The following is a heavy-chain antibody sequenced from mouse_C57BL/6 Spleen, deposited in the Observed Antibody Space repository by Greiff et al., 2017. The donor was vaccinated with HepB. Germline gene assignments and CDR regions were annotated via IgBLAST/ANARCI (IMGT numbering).Heavy chain of an antibody. CDR3: ARSGYYGSIDY. V-gene: IGHV1-55*01. D-gene: IGHD1-1*01. Sequence: QVQLQQPGAELVKPGASVKMSCKASGYTFTSYWITWVKQRPGQGLEWIGDIYPGSGSTNYNEKFKGKATFTADTSSNTAYMQLSSLTTEDSAIYYCARSGYYGSIDYWGQGTTLTVSS. J-gene: IGHJ2*01. CDR2: IYPGSGST. CDR1: GYTFTSYW.